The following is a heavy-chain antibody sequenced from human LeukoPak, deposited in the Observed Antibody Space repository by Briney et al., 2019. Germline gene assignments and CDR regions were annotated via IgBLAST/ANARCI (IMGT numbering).Heavy chain of an antibody. CDR1: GGSISSSSYY. Sequence: NPSETLSLTCTVSGGSISSSSYYWGWIRQPPGKGLEWIGSIYYSGSTYYNPSLKNRVTISVDTSKNQFSLKPSSVTAADTAVYYCARQSGVYSSGWYSGYYYGMDVWGQGTTVTVSS. J-gene: IGHJ6*02. D-gene: IGHD6-19*01. V-gene: IGHV4-39*01. CDR2: IYYSGST. CDR3: ARQSGVYSSGWYSGYYYGMDV.